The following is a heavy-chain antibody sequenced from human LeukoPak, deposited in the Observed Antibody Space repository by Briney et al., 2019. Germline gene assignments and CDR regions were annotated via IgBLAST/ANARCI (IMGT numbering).Heavy chain of an antibody. D-gene: IGHD5-18*01. V-gene: IGHV1-2*02. J-gene: IGHJ6*02. CDR2: INPNSGGT. CDR1: GYTFTGYY. CDR3: ARMDVDTAMVRSVYGMDV. Sequence: GASVKVSCKASGYTFTGYYMHWVRQAPGQGLEWMGWINPNSGGTNYAQKFQGRVTMTRDTSISTAYMELSRLRSDDTAVYYCARMDVDTAMVRSVYGMDVWGQGTTVTVSS.